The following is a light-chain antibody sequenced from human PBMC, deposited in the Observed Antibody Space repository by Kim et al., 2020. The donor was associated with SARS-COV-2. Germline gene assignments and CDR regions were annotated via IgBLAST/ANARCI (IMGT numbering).Light chain of an antibody. CDR2: EVS. Sequence: GPSITIACTGTGSNISNHTYVSWYQQPPDNAPTLVIYEVSNRPSGVSNRFSGSKSGNTASLTISGLQAEDEADYYCSSYSRSSLGVFGTGTKVTVL. CDR1: GSNISNHTY. CDR3: SSYSRSSLGV. V-gene: IGLV2-14*01. J-gene: IGLJ1*01.